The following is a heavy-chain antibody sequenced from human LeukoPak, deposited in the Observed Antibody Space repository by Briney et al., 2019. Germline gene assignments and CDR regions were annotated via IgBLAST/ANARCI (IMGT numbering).Heavy chain of an antibody. D-gene: IGHD2-2*01. CDR1: GYSFTSYW. V-gene: IGHV5-51*01. J-gene: IGHJ4*02. CDR3: AGLSQDQLRSYYFDY. Sequence: GESLKISCKGSGYSFTSYWIGWVRQMPGKGLEWMGIIYPGDSDTRYSPSFQGQVTISADKSISTAYLQWSSLKASDTAMYYCAGLSQDQLRSYYFDYWGQGTLVTVSS. CDR2: IYPGDSDT.